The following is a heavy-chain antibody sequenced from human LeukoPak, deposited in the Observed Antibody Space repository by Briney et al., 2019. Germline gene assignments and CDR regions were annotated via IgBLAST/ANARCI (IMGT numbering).Heavy chain of an antibody. CDR2: ISAYNGNT. J-gene: IGHJ3*02. V-gene: IGHV1-18*01. CDR1: GYTFTSYG. CDR3: ARGGIYYYGSGSYVYAFDI. Sequence: ASVKVSCKASGYTFTSYGISWVRQAPGQRLEWMGWISAYNGNTNYAQKLQGRVTMTTDTSTSTAYMELRSLRSDDTAVYYCARGGIYYYGSGSYVYAFDIWGQGTMVTVSS. D-gene: IGHD3-10*01.